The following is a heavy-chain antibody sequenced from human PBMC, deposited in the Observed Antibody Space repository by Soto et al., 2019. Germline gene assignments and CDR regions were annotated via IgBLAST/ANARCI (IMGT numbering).Heavy chain of an antibody. V-gene: IGHV3-48*02. CDR2: ISSSGSTI. CDR1: GFTFSSYS. D-gene: IGHD4-17*01. Sequence: EVQLVESGGGLVQPGGSLRLSCAASGFTFSSYSMNWVRQAPGKGLEWVSYISSSGSTIYYADSVKGRFTISRSNAKNSLYLQMNSLRDEDTAVYYWAREAYGDYYFDYWGQGTLVTVSS. J-gene: IGHJ4*02. CDR3: AREAYGDYYFDY.